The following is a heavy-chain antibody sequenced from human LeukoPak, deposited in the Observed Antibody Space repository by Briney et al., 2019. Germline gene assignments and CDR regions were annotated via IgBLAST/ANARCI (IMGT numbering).Heavy chain of an antibody. Sequence: SETLSLTCTVSGGSISSYYWSWIRQPPGKGLEWIGYIYYSGSTNYNPSLKSRVTISVDTSKNQFSLKLSSVTAADTAVYYCARVSYYYGSGSYYGWVSEGNAFDIWGQGTMVTVSS. CDR1: GGSISSYY. J-gene: IGHJ3*02. CDR3: ARVSYYYGSGSYYGWVSEGNAFDI. V-gene: IGHV4-59*01. D-gene: IGHD3-10*01. CDR2: IYYSGST.